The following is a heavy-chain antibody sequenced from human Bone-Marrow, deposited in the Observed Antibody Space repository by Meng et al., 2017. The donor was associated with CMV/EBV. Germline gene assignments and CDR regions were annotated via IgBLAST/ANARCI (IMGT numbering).Heavy chain of an antibody. CDR2: IKYGGSEN. Sequence: GGSLRLSCTASGFTFSDYWKTWVRQTPGKGLEYVASIKYGGSENYYVHSVNASFTISRDNAKNSLYLQMTSLRAEDTATYYCARDWGTGTNGGGDCLSYWGQGTLVTVSS. V-gene: IGHV3-7*03. CDR1: GFTFSDYW. CDR3: ARDWGTGTNGGGDCLSY. D-gene: IGHD2-21*01. J-gene: IGHJ4*02.